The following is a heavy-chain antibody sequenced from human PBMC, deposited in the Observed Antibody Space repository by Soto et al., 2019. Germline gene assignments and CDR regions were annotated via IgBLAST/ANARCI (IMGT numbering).Heavy chain of an antibody. J-gene: IGHJ6*03. CDR3: AMDAGRRSSGFNFYDRDV. D-gene: IGHD6-25*01. V-gene: IGHV3-23*01. Sequence: EVQLLESGGGLVQPGGSLRLSCAASGFSFSSYGMSWVRQAPGKGLEWVSGISGSGDSTRYADTVKGRLTSSRDNFKNALYQHLPSLRGDGPAVYYCAMDAGRRSSGFNFYDRDVWGKGTTVTVSS. CDR1: GFSFSSYG. CDR2: ISGSGDST.